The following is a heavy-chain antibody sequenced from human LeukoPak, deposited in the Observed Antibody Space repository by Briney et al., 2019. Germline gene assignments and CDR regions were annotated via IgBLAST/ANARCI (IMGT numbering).Heavy chain of an antibody. D-gene: IGHD3-22*01. J-gene: IGHJ3*02. CDR1: GGSISSYY. CDR2: IYYSGST. Sequence: SETLSLTCTVSGGSISSYYWSWIRQPPGKGLEWIGYIYYSGSTNYNPSLKSRVTISVDTSKNQFSLKLSSVTAADTAVYYCARDFRSLITMIVWGAFDIWGQGQWSPSLQ. V-gene: IGHV4-59*12. CDR3: ARDFRSLITMIVWGAFDI.